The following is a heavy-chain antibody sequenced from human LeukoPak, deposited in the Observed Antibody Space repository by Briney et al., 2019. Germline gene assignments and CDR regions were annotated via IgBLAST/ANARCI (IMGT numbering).Heavy chain of an antibody. Sequence: GGSLRLSCAASGFTFSTYYMNWVRQAPGKGLEWVSFITGSSSYIYYTDSVKGRFTISRDNAKNSLFLQMNSLRDEDTAVYYCASGFSSSPYFDYWGQGTLVAVSS. V-gene: IGHV3-21*01. J-gene: IGHJ4*02. CDR3: ASGFSSSPYFDY. D-gene: IGHD6-6*01. CDR2: ITGSSSYI. CDR1: GFTFSTYY.